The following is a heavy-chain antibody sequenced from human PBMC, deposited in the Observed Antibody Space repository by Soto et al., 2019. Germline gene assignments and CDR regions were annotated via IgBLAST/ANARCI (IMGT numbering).Heavy chain of an antibody. J-gene: IGHJ5*02. CDR2: ISAYNGNT. V-gene: IGHV1-18*01. D-gene: IGHD2-15*01. CDR3: ARDRLAMVVAETTYNWFDP. Sequence: ASVKVSCKASGYTFTSYGISWVRQAPGQGLEWMGWISAYNGNTNYAQKLQGRVTMTTDTSTGTAYMERRSLGSDDTAVYYWARDRLAMVVAETTYNWFDPWGQGTLVTVSS. CDR1: GYTFTSYG.